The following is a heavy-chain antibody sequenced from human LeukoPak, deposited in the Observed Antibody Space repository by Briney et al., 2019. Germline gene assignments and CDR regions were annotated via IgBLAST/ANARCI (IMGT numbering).Heavy chain of an antibody. Sequence: GGSLRLSCAASGFTFSSYSMNWVRQAPGKGLEWVSYISSSSSTIYYRDSVKGRFTISRDSAKNSLYLQMNNLRVEDTAVYYCAREDSSGWYTAYWGQGTLVTVSS. CDR3: AREDSSGWYTAY. CDR1: GFTFSSYS. V-gene: IGHV3-48*01. CDR2: ISSSSSTI. J-gene: IGHJ4*02. D-gene: IGHD6-19*01.